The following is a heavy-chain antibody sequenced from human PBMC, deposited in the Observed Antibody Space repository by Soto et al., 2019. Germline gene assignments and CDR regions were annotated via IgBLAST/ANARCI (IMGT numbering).Heavy chain of an antibody. CDR3: VRDIGLTAVDCCDP. CDR2: IGVYNGTT. D-gene: IGHD6-19*01. V-gene: IGHV1-18*01. J-gene: IGHJ5*02. CDR1: GSTFRTLG. Sequence: QVPLVQSGAEVKSPGASVKVSCKASGSTFRTLGFSWVRQAPGQGLEWMGWIGVYNGTTNYAQKFQGRVTLTTDTSTSTAYMEVRSLRSDDTAVYYCVRDIGLTAVDCCDPWGQGTLVTVPS.